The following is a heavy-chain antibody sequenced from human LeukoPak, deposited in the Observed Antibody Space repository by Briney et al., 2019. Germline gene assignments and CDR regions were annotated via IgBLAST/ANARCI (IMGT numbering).Heavy chain of an antibody. V-gene: IGHV4-30-2*01. CDR2: IYHSGST. Sequence: PSQTLSLTCAVSGGSISSGGYSWSWIRQPPGKGLEWIGYIYHSGSTYYNPSLKSRVTISVDMSKNQFSLKLSSVTAADTAVYYYARVYYYGSGRVDPWGQGTLVTVSS. CDR1: GGSISSGGYS. J-gene: IGHJ5*02. D-gene: IGHD3-10*01. CDR3: ARVYYYGSGRVDP.